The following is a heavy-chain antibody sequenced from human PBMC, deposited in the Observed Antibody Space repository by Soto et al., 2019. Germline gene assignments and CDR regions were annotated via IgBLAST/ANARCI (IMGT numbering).Heavy chain of an antibody. Sequence: QITLNESGPTQVKPRQTLTLTCTFSGFSLTTSGVGVGWIRQSPGKAPEWLALIYWDDDKRYSPSRKSRLTNTKDTSKNQGVLTMADVDPADTATYYCAHRVLRPGVGVVTTTASYFDFWGQGTPGADSS. D-gene: IGHD3-3*01. V-gene: IGHV2-5*02. CDR3: AHRVLRPGVGVVTTTASYFDF. J-gene: IGHJ4*02. CDR2: IYWDDDK. CDR1: GFSLTTSGVG.